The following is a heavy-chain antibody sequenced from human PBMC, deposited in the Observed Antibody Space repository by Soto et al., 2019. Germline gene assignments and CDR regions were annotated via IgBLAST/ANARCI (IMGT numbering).Heavy chain of an antibody. V-gene: IGHV1-3*01. CDR1: GYTFTSYA. CDR2: INAGNGNT. Sequence: QVQLVQSGAEVKKPGASVKVSCKASGYTFTSYAMHWVRQDPGQRLEWMGWINAGNGNTKYSQKFQGRVTITRDTSASTAYMEMSSLRSEDTAVYYCARSSSWYVFDYWGQGTLVTVSS. D-gene: IGHD6-13*01. J-gene: IGHJ4*02. CDR3: ARSSSWYVFDY.